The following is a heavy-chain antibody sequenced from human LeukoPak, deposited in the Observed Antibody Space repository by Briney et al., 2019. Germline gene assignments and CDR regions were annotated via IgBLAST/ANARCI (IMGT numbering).Heavy chain of an antibody. CDR2: ITPSGGSI. CDR3: ARDWELGY. D-gene: IGHD1-26*01. CDR1: GYTFTTYY. J-gene: IGHJ4*02. Sequence: DSVKVSCKASGYTFTTYYMHWVRQAPGQGLEWMGVITPSGGSITSAQKFQGRVTMTRDTSTSTVYMELSSLRSEDTAVYFCARDWELGYWGQGTLFTVSS. V-gene: IGHV1-46*01.